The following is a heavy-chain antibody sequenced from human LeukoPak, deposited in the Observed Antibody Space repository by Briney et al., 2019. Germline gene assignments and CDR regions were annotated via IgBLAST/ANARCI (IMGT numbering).Heavy chain of an antibody. Sequence: GGSLRLSCAAPGFTVSSNYMSWVRQAPGKGLEWVSVIYSGGSTYYADSVKGRFTISRDNSKNTLYLQMNSLRAEDTAVYYCARDPGAGYYDSSGYSYYYGMDVWGQGTTVTVSS. J-gene: IGHJ6*02. D-gene: IGHD3-22*01. CDR2: IYSGGST. V-gene: IGHV3-66*01. CDR1: GFTVSSNY. CDR3: ARDPGAGYYDSSGYSYYYGMDV.